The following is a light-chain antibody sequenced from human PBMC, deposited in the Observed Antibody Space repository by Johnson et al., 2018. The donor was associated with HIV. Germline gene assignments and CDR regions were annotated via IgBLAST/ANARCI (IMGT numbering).Light chain of an antibody. J-gene: IGLJ1*01. CDR3: GTWDSSLSAGPYV. CDR1: SSNIGSND. Sequence: QSVLTQPPSVSAAPGQKVTVSCSGSSSNIGSNDVSWYQQFPGAAPKLLIYENNKRPSGIPDRFSGSKSGTSATLGITGLQTGDEADYYCGTWDSSLSAGPYVFGTGTKVTVL. V-gene: IGLV1-51*02. CDR2: ENN.